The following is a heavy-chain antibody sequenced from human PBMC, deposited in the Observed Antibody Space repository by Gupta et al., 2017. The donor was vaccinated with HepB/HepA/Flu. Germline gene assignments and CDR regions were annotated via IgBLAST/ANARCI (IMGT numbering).Heavy chain of an antibody. CDR2: IYDIGRN. V-gene: IGHV4-59*08. CDR3: AILCWVGVYDAFDI. CDR1: GTSISDYY. Sequence: QVQLPWSVPGLAIPSDSLSFTWPVSGTSISDYYWTWIRQPPGKRLEWIGYIYDIGRNNYNPALKSRVTIYFDTSENQVSLKLRSVTAADTAVYYCAILCWVGVYDAFDIGGPGTVVTVYS. D-gene: IGHD3-10*01. J-gene: IGHJ3*02.